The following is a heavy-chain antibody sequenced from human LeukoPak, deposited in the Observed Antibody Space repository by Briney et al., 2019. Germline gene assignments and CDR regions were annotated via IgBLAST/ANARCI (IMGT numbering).Heavy chain of an antibody. V-gene: IGHV3-73*01. D-gene: IGHD3-9*01. Sequence: GGSLKLSCAASGFTFSGSAMHWVRQASGKGLEWVGRIRSKANSYATAYAASVKGRFTISRDDSKNTAYLQMNSLKTEDTAVYYCTSEDILTGHYWVWGQGTLVTVSS. CDR3: TSEDILTGHYWV. CDR2: IRSKANSYAT. CDR1: GFTFSGSA. J-gene: IGHJ4*02.